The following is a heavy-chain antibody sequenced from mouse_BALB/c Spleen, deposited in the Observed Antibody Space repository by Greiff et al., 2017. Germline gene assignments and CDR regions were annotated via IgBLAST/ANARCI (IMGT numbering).Heavy chain of an antibody. J-gene: IGHJ2*01. D-gene: IGHD1-2*01. V-gene: IGHV3-2*02. CDR1: GYSITSDYA. Sequence: VQLQQSGPGLVKPSQSLSLTCTVTGYSITSDYAWNWIRQFPGNKLEWMGYISYSGSTSYNPSLKSRISITRDTSKNQFFLQLNSVTTEETATDYCAKKYYGSLDYWGQGTTLTVSS. CDR3: AKKYYGSLDY. CDR2: ISYSGST.